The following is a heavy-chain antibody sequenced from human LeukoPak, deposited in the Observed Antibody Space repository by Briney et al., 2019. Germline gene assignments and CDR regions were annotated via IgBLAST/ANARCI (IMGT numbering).Heavy chain of an antibody. Sequence: GGSLRLSCAASGFTFSSYWMHWVRQAPGKGLVWVSRINSDGSSTSYADSVKGRFTISRDNAKNTLYLQMNSLRAEGTAVYYCARALPEYSGYDFEGDYWDQGTLVTVSS. J-gene: IGHJ4*02. CDR1: GFTFSSYW. D-gene: IGHD5-12*01. CDR2: INSDGSST. V-gene: IGHV3-74*01. CDR3: ARALPEYSGYDFEGDY.